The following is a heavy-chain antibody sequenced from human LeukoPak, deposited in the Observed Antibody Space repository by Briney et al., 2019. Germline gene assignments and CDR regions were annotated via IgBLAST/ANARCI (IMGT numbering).Heavy chain of an antibody. J-gene: IGHJ6*03. CDR3: ARGTRGDYVYHRGNFRRMVYYYYMDV. CDR1: GYSISSGYY. Sequence: SETLSLTCTVSGYSISSGYYWVWIRQPPGKGLEWIGTFYYSGSTYYNPSLKSRVTISADTSKNQFSLNLSSVTAADTAVYYCARGTRGDYVYHRGNFRRMVYYYYMDVWGKGTTVTVSS. CDR2: FYYSGST. V-gene: IGHV4-38-2*02. D-gene: IGHD4-17*01.